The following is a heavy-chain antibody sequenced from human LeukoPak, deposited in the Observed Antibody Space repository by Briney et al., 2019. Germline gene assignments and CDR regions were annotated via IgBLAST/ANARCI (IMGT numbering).Heavy chain of an antibody. J-gene: IGHJ4*02. Sequence: PGGSLRLSCAASGFTFDDYAMHWVRQAPGKGLEWVSGISWNSGSIGYADSVKGRFTISRDNAKNSLYLQMNSLRAEDTALYYCAKVDGYDYGSADYWGQGTLVTVSS. D-gene: IGHD5-12*01. CDR3: AKVDGYDYGSADY. CDR2: ISWNSGSI. CDR1: GFTFDDYA. V-gene: IGHV3-9*01.